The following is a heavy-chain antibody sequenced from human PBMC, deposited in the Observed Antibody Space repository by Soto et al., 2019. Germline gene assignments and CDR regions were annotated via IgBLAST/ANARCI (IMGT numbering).Heavy chain of an antibody. CDR1: GYTFTSYG. Sequence: QVQLVQSGAEVKKPGASVKVSCKASGYTFTSYGISWVRQAPGQGLEWMGWISAYNGNPNYAQKLQGRVTMTTDTSASTAYMELRGLSSDDRAVYYCARLRGSGTVRRIDYWGQGTLVTVSS. J-gene: IGHJ4*02. V-gene: IGHV1-18*01. CDR2: ISAYNGNP. CDR3: ARLRGSGTVRRIDY. D-gene: IGHD3-10*01.